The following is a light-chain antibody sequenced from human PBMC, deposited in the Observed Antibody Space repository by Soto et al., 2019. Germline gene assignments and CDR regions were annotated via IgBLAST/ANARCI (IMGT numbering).Light chain of an antibody. CDR2: KVS. V-gene: IGKV2-30*01. Sequence: DVVLTQSPLSLPVTLGQSASISCRCSQSPAASDGNIYLNWFQQRPGQSPRRLIYKVSDRDFGVPDRFSGSGSGTDFTLKISRVEAEDVGIYYCMQGTHWPYTFGQGTKLEIK. CDR3: MQGTHWPYT. CDR1: QSPAASDGNIY. J-gene: IGKJ2*01.